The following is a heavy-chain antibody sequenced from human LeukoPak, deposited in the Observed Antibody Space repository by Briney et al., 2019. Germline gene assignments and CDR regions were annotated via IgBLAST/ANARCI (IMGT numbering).Heavy chain of an antibody. Sequence: SETLSLTCTVSGSSISTDYYWGWIRQPPERGLEWIGSVHHSGRTYYNPSLKSRVTMSIDTSKNQFSLNLISVTAADTAVYYCARGSGTTGEVKFDPWGQGTLVTVSS. CDR1: GSSISTDYY. J-gene: IGHJ5*02. D-gene: IGHD3-10*01. CDR2: VHHSGRT. V-gene: IGHV4-38-2*02. CDR3: ARGSGTTGEVKFDP.